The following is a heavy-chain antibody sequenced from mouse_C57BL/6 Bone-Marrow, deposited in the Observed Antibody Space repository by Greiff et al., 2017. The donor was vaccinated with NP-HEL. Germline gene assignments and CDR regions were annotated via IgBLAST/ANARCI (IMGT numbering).Heavy chain of an antibody. Sequence: EVKLVESGGGLVKPGGSLKLSCAASGFTFSDYGMHWVRQAPEKGLEWVAYISSGSSTIYYADTVKGRFTISSDNAKNTLFLQMTSLRSEDTAMYYCARGDYGSPSWFAYWGQGTLVTVSA. D-gene: IGHD1-1*01. V-gene: IGHV5-17*01. CDR2: ISSGSSTI. CDR3: ARGDYGSPSWFAY. CDR1: GFTFSDYG. J-gene: IGHJ3*01.